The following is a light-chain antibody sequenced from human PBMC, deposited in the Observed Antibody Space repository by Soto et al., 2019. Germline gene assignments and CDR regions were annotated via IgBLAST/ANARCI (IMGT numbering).Light chain of an antibody. V-gene: IGLV2-14*03. CDR3: SSYSSSSTLV. CDR2: DVS. J-gene: IGLJ1*01. CDR1: SSDVGGYNF. Sequence: QSELTQPASVSGSPGQSITVFCTGTSSDVGGYNFVSWYQQHPGKAPKLMLYDVSHRPSGVSNRFSGSKSGNTASLTISELHTEDEADYCCSSYSSSSTLVFGSGTKVTVL.